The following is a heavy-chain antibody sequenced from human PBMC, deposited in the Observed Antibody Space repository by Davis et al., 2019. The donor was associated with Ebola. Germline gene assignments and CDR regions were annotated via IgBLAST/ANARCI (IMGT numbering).Heavy chain of an antibody. Sequence: SVKVSCKASGGTFSSYAISWVRQAPGQGLEWMGGIIPIFGTANYAQKFQGRVTITADESTSTAYMELSSLRSEDTAVYYCARVGYYYDSSGYYTSFDYWGQGTLVTVSS. V-gene: IGHV1-69*13. J-gene: IGHJ4*02. CDR3: ARVGYYYDSSGYYTSFDY. CDR1: GGTFSSYA. D-gene: IGHD3-22*01. CDR2: IIPIFGTA.